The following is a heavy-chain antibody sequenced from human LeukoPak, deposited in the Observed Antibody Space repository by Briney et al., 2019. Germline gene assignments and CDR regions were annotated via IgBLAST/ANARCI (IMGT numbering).Heavy chain of an antibody. CDR3: ARHPPHFWSGYHYWYFDL. V-gene: IGHV4-34*01. Sequence: SETLSLTCAVYGGSFSGYYWSWIRQPPGKGLEWIGEINHSGSTNYNPSLKSRVTISVDTSKNQFSLKLSSVTAADTAVYYCARHPPHFWSGYHYWYFDLWGRGTLVTVSP. CDR1: GGSFSGYY. CDR2: INHSGST. D-gene: IGHD3-3*02. J-gene: IGHJ2*01.